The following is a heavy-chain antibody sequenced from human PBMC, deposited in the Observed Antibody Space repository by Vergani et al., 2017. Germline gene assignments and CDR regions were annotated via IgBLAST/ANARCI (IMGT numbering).Heavy chain of an antibody. D-gene: IGHD4-23*01. CDR2: ISGNNDDV. J-gene: IGHJ6*02. Sequence: EVQMVESGGGLVKPGGSLRLSCVASGFTFSHYSMNWVRQAPGKGLEWVSSISGNNDDVYYADSVKGRFTISRDNAKNSLYLDMSSLRAEYTAVYYCARKGGNALYYNFAMDVGGQGTTVTVSS. CDR1: GFTFSHYS. CDR3: ARKGGNALYYNFAMDV. V-gene: IGHV3-21*01.